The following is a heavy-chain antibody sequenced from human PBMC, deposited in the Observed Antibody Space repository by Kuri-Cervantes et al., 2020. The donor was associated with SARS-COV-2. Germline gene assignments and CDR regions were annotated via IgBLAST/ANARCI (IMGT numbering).Heavy chain of an antibody. CDR3: ATLEQLGNYYYYYYYMDV. CDR2: IIPIFGTA. V-gene: IGHV1-69*06. Sequence: SVKVSCKASGGTFSSYAISWVRQAPGQGLEWMGGIIPIFGTANYAQKFQGRVTMTEDTSTDTAYMELSSLRSEDTAVYYCATLEQLGNYYYYYYYMDVWGKGTTVTVSS. D-gene: IGHD6-6*01. CDR1: GGTFSSYA. J-gene: IGHJ6*03.